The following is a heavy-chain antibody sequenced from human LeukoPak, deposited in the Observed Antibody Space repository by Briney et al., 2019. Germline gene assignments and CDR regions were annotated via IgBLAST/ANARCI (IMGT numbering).Heavy chain of an antibody. D-gene: IGHD3-10*01. CDR3: ARGHYYGSGSPDNWFDP. J-gene: IGHJ5*02. V-gene: IGHV4-59*01. Sequence: SETLSLTCTVSGGSISSYYWSWIRQPPGKGLEWIGYIYYSGSTNYNPSLKSRVTISVDTSKNQFSLKLSSVTAADTAVYYCARGHYYGSGSPDNWFDPWGQGTLVTASS. CDR1: GGSISSYY. CDR2: IYYSGST.